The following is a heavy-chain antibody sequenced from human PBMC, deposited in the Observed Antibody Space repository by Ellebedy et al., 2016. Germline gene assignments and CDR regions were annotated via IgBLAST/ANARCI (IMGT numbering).Heavy chain of an antibody. V-gene: IGHV3-48*04. CDR3: ARATYGDLDY. CDR1: GFTFSSYS. J-gene: IGHJ4*02. CDR2: ISSSSSTI. Sequence: GESLKISXAASGFTFSSYSMNWVRQAPGKGLEWVSYISSSSSTIYYADSVKGRFTISRDNAKNSLYLQMNSLRAEDTAVYYCARATYGDLDYWGQGTLFTVSS. D-gene: IGHD4-17*01.